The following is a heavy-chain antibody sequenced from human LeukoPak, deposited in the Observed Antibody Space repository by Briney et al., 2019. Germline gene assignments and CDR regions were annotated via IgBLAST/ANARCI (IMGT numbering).Heavy chain of an antibody. D-gene: IGHD6-19*01. J-gene: IGHJ3*02. V-gene: IGHV1-18*01. CDR3: ARGLQENLAWLQAFSAFDI. CDR2: ISAYNGNT. CDR1: GYTFTSYS. Sequence: ASVKVSCKTSGYTFTSYSINWVRHAPGQGLEWMGWISAYNGNTNYAHKLQGRVTMTTDTSTSTAYMELRSLRSDDTAVYYCARGLQENLAWLQAFSAFDIWGQGTMVTVSS.